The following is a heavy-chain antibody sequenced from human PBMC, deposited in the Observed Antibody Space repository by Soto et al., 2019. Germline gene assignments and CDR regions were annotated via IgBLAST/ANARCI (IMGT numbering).Heavy chain of an antibody. V-gene: IGHV4-31*03. CDR2: IYYSGST. CDR3: ARHLAPIAAAGTLNWFDP. J-gene: IGHJ5*02. CDR1: GGSISSGGYY. D-gene: IGHD6-13*01. Sequence: SETLSLTCTVSGGSISSGGYYWSWIRQHPGKGLEWIGYIYYSGSTYYNPSLKSRVTISVDTSKNQFSLKLSSVTAADTAVYYCARHLAPIAAAGTLNWFDPWGQGTLVTVSS.